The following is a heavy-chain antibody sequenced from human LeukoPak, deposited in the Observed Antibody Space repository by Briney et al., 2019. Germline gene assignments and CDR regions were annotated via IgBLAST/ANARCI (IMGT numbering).Heavy chain of an antibody. CDR3: ARDSRSGYDYYYYYYMDV. CDR1: GFTFDDYG. Sequence: GGSLRLSCAASGFTFDDYGMNWVRQAPGKGLEWVSYISSSSSTIYYADSVKGRFTISRDNAKNSLYLQMNSLRAEDTAVYYCARDSRSGYDYYYYYYMDVWGKGTTVTVSS. V-gene: IGHV3-48*01. CDR2: ISSSSSTI. J-gene: IGHJ6*03. D-gene: IGHD3-22*01.